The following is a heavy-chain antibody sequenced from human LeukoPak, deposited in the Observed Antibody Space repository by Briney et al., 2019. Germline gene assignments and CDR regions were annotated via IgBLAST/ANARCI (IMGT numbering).Heavy chain of an antibody. CDR3: APRPGRYFDWSVDP. D-gene: IGHD3-9*01. V-gene: IGHV3-30-3*01. Sequence: PGGSLRLSCAASGFTFSSYAMHWVRQAPGKGLEWVAVISYDGSNKYYADSVKGRFTISRDNSKNTLYLQMNSLRAEDTAVYYCAPRPGRYFDWSVDPWGQGTLVTVSS. CDR1: GFTFSSYA. J-gene: IGHJ5*02. CDR2: ISYDGSNK.